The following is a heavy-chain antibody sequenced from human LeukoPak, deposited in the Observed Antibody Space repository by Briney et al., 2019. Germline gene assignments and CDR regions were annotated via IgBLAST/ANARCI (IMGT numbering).Heavy chain of an antibody. CDR2: INHSGST. D-gene: IGHD6-19*01. Sequence: SETLSLTCTVSGGSISSSSHYWAWIRRPPGKGLEWIGEINHSGSTNYNTSLKSRVTISVDTSKNQFSLKLSSVTAADTAVYYCARAGGWYFDYWGQGTLVTVSS. CDR3: ARAGGWYFDY. CDR1: GGSISSSSHY. V-gene: IGHV4-39*07. J-gene: IGHJ4*02.